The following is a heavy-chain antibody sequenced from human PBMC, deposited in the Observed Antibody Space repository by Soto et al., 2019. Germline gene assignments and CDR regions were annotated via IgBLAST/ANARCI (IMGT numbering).Heavy chain of an antibody. CDR3: ARDPPGGSYGLDY. CDR2: IWYDGSNK. CDR1: GFTFSSYG. Sequence: QVQLVESGGGVVQPGRSPRLSCAASGFTFSSYGMHWVRQAPGKGLEWVAVIWYDGSNKYYADSVKGRFTISRDNSKNTLYLQMNSLRAEDTAVYYCARDPPGGSYGLDYWGQGTLVTVSS. J-gene: IGHJ4*02. V-gene: IGHV3-33*01. D-gene: IGHD1-26*01.